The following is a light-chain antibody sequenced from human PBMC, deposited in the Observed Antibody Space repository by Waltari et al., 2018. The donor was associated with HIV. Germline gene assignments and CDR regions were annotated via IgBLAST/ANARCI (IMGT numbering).Light chain of an antibody. J-gene: IGLJ2*01. V-gene: IGLV2-23*02. CDR3: CSYAGSSTVI. CDR1: SSDVGSYNL. Sequence: QSALPQPASVSGSPGQSITISCTGTSSDVGSYNLVSWYQQNPDKAPNLLIDEVSKRPAGVFKRVSGSKSGNTVSLTVSGLQAEDDAAEYCCSYAGSSTVIFGGGTKLTVL. CDR2: EVS.